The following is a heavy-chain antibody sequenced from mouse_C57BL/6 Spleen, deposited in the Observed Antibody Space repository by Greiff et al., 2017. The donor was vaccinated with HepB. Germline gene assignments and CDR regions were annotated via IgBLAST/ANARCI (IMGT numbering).Heavy chain of an antibody. CDR3: ARDFTTVVATGAMDY. Sequence: QVHVKQSGAELVRPGTSVKVSCKASGYAFTNYLIEWVKQRPGQGLEWIGVINPGSGGTNYNEKFKGKATLTADKSSSTAYMQLSSLTSEDSAVYFCARDFTTVVATGAMDYWGQGTSVTVSS. D-gene: IGHD1-1*01. CDR1: GYAFTNYL. V-gene: IGHV1-54*01. J-gene: IGHJ4*01. CDR2: INPGSGGT.